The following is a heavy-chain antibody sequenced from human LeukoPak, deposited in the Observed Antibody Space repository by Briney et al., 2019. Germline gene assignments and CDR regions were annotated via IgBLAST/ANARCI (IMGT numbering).Heavy chain of an antibody. V-gene: IGHV4-34*01. D-gene: IGHD6-13*01. Sequence: SETLSLTCAVYGGSFSGYYWSWIRQPPGKGLEWIGEINHSGSTNYNPSLKSRVTISVDTSKNQFSLKLSSVTAADTAVYYCARRAYSSSWYYNSLGYYFDYWGQGTLVTVSS. CDR3: ARRAYSSSWYYNSLGYYFDY. CDR1: GGSFSGYY. J-gene: IGHJ4*02. CDR2: INHSGST.